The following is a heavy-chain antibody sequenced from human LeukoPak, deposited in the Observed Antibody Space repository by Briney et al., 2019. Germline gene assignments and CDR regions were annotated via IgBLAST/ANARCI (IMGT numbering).Heavy chain of an antibody. CDR1: GFTFSSYA. CDR2: ISGSGGST. J-gene: IGHJ4*02. Sequence: PGGSLRLSCAASGFTFSSYAMSWVRQAPGKGLEWVSAISGSGGSTYYADSVKGRFTVSRDNSKNTLFLQMNSLRAEDTAVYYCATEKGDSPDYWGQGTLVTVSS. V-gene: IGHV3-23*01. CDR3: ATEKGDSPDY. D-gene: IGHD2-21*01.